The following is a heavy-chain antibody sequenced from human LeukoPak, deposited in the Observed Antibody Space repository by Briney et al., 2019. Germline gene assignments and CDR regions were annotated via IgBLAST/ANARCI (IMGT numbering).Heavy chain of an antibody. V-gene: IGHV3-23*01. Sequence: GGSLRLSCAASGFTFSSYSMAWVRQAPGKGLEWVSIISVSGDSTYFADSVKGRFTISRDNSKNTLFLQMNSLRAEDTAVYYCSRAAMVRGVDYFDYWGQGTLVTVSS. D-gene: IGHD3-10*01. CDR2: ISVSGDST. J-gene: IGHJ4*02. CDR1: GFTFSSYS. CDR3: SRAAMVRGVDYFDY.